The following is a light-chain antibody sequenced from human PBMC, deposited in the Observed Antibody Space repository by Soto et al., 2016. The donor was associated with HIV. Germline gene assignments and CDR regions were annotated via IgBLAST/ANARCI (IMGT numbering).Light chain of an antibody. CDR2: QDN. J-gene: IGLJ1*01. V-gene: IGLV3-1*01. Sequence: SYELTQPPSLSVSPGQTASITCSGDKLGNKFASWYQQKPGQSPVLVIHQDNKRPSGIPERFSGSNSGNTATLTISGTQAMDEADYYCQTSDSSTYVFGTGTKVTVL. CDR3: QTSDSSTYV. CDR1: KLGNKF.